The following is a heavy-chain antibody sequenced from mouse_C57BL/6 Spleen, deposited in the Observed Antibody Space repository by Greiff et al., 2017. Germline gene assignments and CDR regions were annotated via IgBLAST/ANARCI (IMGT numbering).Heavy chain of an antibody. D-gene: IGHD1-1*01. Sequence: EVKLQESGGGLVKPGGSLKLSCAASGFTFSDYGMHWVRQAPEKGLEWVAYISSGSSTIYYADTVKGRITISRDNAKNTLFLQLTSLRSEDTAMYYCASPYYHCSSSFAYWGQGTPVTVSA. V-gene: IGHV5-17*01. J-gene: IGHJ3*01. CDR3: ASPYYHCSSSFAY. CDR2: ISSGSSTI. CDR1: GFTFSDYG.